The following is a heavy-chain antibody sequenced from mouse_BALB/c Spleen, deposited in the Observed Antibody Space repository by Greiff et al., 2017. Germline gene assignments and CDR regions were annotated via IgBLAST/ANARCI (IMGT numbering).Heavy chain of an antibody. D-gene: IGHD1-1*01. CDR1: GFAFSSYD. Sequence: EVQGVESGGGLVKPGGSLKLSCAASGFAFSSYDMSWVRQTPEKRLEWVAYISSGGGSTYYPDTVKGRFTISRDNAKNTLYLQMSSLKSEDTAMYYCARGGLRYSFAYWGQGTLVTVSA. CDR2: ISSGGGST. V-gene: IGHV5-12-1*01. J-gene: IGHJ3*01. CDR3: ARGGLRYSFAY.